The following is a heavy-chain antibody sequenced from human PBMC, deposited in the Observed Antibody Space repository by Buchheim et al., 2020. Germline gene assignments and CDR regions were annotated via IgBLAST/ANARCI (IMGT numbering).Heavy chain of an antibody. D-gene: IGHD2-8*01. V-gene: IGHV1-8*01. Sequence: QVQLVQSGAEVKKPGASVKVSCKASGYTFTSYDINWVRQATGQGLEWMGWMNPNSGNTGYAQKFQGRVTMTRNTSISTAYMELSSLRSEDTAVYYCARAPPVLMVYAMGYNWFDPWGQGTL. CDR2: MNPNSGNT. CDR1: GYTFTSYD. CDR3: ARAPPVLMVYAMGYNWFDP. J-gene: IGHJ5*02.